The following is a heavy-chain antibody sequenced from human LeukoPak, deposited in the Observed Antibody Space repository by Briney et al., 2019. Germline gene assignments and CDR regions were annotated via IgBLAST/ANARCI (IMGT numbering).Heavy chain of an antibody. CDR3: ARDVVVTSSPDAFDI. CDR2: ISNSGTT. D-gene: IGHD2-21*02. J-gene: IGHJ3*02. CDR1: GDSVSSGGYY. Sequence: SQTLSLTCAVSGDSVSSGGYYWTWIRQHPGKGLEWIGYISNSGTTSYNPSLRSRVTISVDTSNNHFSLRLTSVTAADTAVYYCARDVVVTSSPDAFDIWGRGTMVTVSS. V-gene: IGHV4-31*11.